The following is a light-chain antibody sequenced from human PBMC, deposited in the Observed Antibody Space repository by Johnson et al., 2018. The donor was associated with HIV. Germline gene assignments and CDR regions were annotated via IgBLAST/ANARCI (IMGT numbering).Light chain of an antibody. Sequence: QSVLTQPPSVSAAPEQRVNISCSGHSSNIENYFVSWYQQLPGAAPRLLIYENNKRPSGIPDRFSGSKSGTSATLGITGLQTGDEADYYCGTGDSSLGAGKVFGTGTKVTVL. J-gene: IGLJ1*01. CDR1: SSNIENYF. CDR3: GTGDSSLGAGKV. CDR2: ENN. V-gene: IGLV1-51*02.